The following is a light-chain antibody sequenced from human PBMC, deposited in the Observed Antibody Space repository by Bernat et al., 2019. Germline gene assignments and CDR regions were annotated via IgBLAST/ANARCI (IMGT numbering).Light chain of an antibody. CDR2: RDN. CDR3: QAWDSSAGF. Sequence: SSELTQPPSVSMSPGQIASITCSGERLGTKFTCWYQQKPGQSPVVVIYRDNMRPSGISERFSGSHSGNTATLTITGTQPMDEADYYCQAWDSSAGFFGGGTKLTVL. V-gene: IGLV3-1*01. J-gene: IGLJ2*01. CDR1: RLGTKF.